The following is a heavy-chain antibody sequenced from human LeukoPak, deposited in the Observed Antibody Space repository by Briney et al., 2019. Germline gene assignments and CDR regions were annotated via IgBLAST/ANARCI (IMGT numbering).Heavy chain of an antibody. CDR2: IKQDGSEI. J-gene: IGHJ5*02. CDR3: ARRSQLPGIAANWFDP. CDR1: GFNFGSYY. D-gene: IGHD6-13*01. Sequence: GGSLRLSCAASGFNFGSYYMTWVRQAPGKGLEWVANIKQDGSEISYVDSVKGRFTISRDNAKNSLYLQMNNLRAEDTAVYYCARRSQLPGIAANWFDPWGQGTLVTVSS. V-gene: IGHV3-7*03.